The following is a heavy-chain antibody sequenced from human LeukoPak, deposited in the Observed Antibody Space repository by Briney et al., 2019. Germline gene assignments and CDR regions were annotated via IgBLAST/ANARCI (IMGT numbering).Heavy chain of an antibody. V-gene: IGHV3-21*01. D-gene: IGHD3-22*01. J-gene: IGHJ4*02. Sequence: NTGGSLRLSCAASGFTFSSYSMNWVRQAPGKGLEWVSSISSSSSYIYYADSVKGRFTISRDNAKNSLYLQMNSLRAEDTAVYYCARDLAHYYDSSGYPYDYWGQGTLVTVSS. CDR1: GFTFSSYS. CDR3: ARDLAHYYDSSGYPYDY. CDR2: ISSSSSYI.